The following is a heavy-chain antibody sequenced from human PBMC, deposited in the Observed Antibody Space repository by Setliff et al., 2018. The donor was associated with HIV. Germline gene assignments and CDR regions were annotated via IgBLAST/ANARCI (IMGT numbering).Heavy chain of an antibody. CDR2: ISRLSTSI. J-gene: IGHJ1*01. CDR3: ARDRDPHYDYVWGNYRPEYFEH. D-gene: IGHD3-16*02. Sequence: GGSLRLSCAASGFSFSRYGMHWVRQAPGKGLEWVSSISRLSTSIYYADSVKGRFTISRDNTRSSLYLQMNSLRAEDTAVYYCARDRDPHYDYVWGNYRPEYFEHWGQGTRVTVSS. V-gene: IGHV3-21*01. CDR1: GFSFSRYG.